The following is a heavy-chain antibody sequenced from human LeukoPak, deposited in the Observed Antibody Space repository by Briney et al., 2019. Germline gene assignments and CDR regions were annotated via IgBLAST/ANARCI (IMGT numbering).Heavy chain of an antibody. CDR2: IDPKTGNQ. V-gene: IGHV1-2*02. CDR3: ARGGFHHGFDF. Sequence: GASVKVSCKASGYSFRDCWMHWVRQAPGQGLEWMGWIDPKTGNQNYAQKFQGRVTMTSDTSITTFYMELSRLTSDDTAVYYCARGGFHHGFDFWGQGTVVTVSS. J-gene: IGHJ4*02. D-gene: IGHD2-8*01. CDR1: GYSFRDCW.